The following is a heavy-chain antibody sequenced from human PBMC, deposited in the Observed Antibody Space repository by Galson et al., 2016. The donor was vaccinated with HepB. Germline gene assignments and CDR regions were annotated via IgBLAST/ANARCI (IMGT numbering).Heavy chain of an antibody. CDR2: ISGNGIGT. D-gene: IGHD2-15*01. J-gene: IGHJ5*02. Sequence: SLRLSCAASGFTFNTYAMTWVRQAPGKGLECVATISGNGIGTAYAGSVKGRLTISRDTSKNKLYLQMNSLRAEGTDVYYCARNRHCSGGSCYGAWGQGTLVTVSS. CDR1: GFTFNTYA. CDR3: ARNRHCSGGSCYGA. V-gene: IGHV3-23*01.